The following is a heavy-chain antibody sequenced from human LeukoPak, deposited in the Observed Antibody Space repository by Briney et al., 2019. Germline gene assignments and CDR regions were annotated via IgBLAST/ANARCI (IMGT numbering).Heavy chain of an antibody. J-gene: IGHJ4*02. CDR2: INPNSGGT. CDR3: ARPTIVALDFDY. CDR1: GYTFTGYY. Sequence: GASVKVSCKASGYTFTGYYMHWVRQAPGQGLEWMGWINPNSGGTNYEKKFRGRVTMPRDTSISTAYMELSRLRSDDTAVYYCARPTIVALDFDYWGQGTLVTVSS. V-gene: IGHV1-2*02. D-gene: IGHD5-12*01.